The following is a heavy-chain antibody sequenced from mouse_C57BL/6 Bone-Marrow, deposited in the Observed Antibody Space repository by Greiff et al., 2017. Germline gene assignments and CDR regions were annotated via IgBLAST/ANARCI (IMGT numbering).Heavy chain of an antibody. V-gene: IGHV1-55*01. CDR2: IYPGSGST. CDR1: GYTFTSYW. J-gene: IGHJ1*03. CDR3: ARPYYSNYWYFDV. Sequence: QVQLQQPGAELVKPGASVKMSCKASGYTFTSYWITWVKQRPGQGLEWIGDIYPGSGSTNYNEKFKSKATLTVDISSSTAYMQLSSLTSEDSAVYDCARPYYSNYWYFDVWGTGTTVTVSS. D-gene: IGHD2-5*01.